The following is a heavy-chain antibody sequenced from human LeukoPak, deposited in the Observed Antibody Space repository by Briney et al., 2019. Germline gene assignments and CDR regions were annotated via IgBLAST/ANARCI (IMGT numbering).Heavy chain of an antibody. CDR3: ARSPYYGSGRVYYMDV. D-gene: IGHD3-10*01. V-gene: IGHV4-34*01. CDR2: INHSGST. CDR1: GGSFSGYY. J-gene: IGHJ6*03. Sequence: SETLSLTCAVYGGSFSGYYWSWIRQPPGKGLEWIGEINHSGSTNYNPSLKSRVTISVDTSKNQFSLKLSSVTAADTAVYYCARSPYYGSGRVYYMDVWGKGTTVTISS.